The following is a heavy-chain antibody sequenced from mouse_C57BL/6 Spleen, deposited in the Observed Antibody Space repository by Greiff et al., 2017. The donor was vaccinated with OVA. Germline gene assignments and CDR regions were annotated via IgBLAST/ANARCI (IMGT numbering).Heavy chain of an antibody. V-gene: IGHV1-55*01. J-gene: IGHJ3*01. CDR1: GYTFTSYW. Sequence: VQLQQPGAELVKPGASVKMSCKASGYTFTSYWITWVKQRPGQGLEWIGDIYPGSGSTNYNEKFKSKATLTVDTSSSTAYMQLSSLTSEDSAVYYCARYGGFITTGFAYWGQGTLVTVSA. CDR2: IYPGSGST. D-gene: IGHD1-1*01. CDR3: ARYGGFITTGFAY.